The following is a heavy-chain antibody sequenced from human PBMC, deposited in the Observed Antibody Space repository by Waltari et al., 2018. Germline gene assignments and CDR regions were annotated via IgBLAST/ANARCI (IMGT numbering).Heavy chain of an antibody. CDR3: AKGTIFGVVIKRDYFDY. CDR2: ISGSGGST. D-gene: IGHD3-3*02. J-gene: IGHJ4*02. V-gene: IGHV3-23*01. Sequence: VQLQESGPGLVKPSETLSLTCTVSGGSISTYYWSWIRQPPGKGLEWVSAISGSGGSTYYADSVKGRFTISRDNSKNTLYLQMNSLRAEDTAVYYCAKGTIFGVVIKRDYFDYWGQGTLVTVSS. CDR1: GGSISTYY.